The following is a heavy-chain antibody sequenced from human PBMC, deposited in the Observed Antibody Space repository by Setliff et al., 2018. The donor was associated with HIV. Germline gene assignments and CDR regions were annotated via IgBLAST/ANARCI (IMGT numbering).Heavy chain of an antibody. V-gene: IGHV4-59*08. CDR1: GDAVSPYY. CDR2: FANDGST. J-gene: IGHJ4*02. CDR3: TRHLPVYYGSGVSYYFDY. Sequence: SETLSLTCNVSGDAVSPYYWSWIRQPPGKGLEWIGYFANDGSTNYNPPLKRRVTISLDTSKNEVSLKLTSVTAADTAMYYCTRHLPVYYGSGVSYYFDYWGQGTLVTVSS. D-gene: IGHD3-10*01.